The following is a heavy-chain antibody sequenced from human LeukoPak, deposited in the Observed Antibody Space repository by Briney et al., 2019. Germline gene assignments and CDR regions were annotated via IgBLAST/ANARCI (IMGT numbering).Heavy chain of an antibody. CDR3: ARGGIVGATDLRGWFDP. D-gene: IGHD1-26*01. CDR2: INPSGGST. Sequence: GASVKVSCKASGYTFTSYYMHWVRQAPGQGLEWMGIINPSGGSTSYAQKFQGRVTMTRDMSTSTVYMELSSLRSEDTAVYYCARGGIVGATDLRGWFDPWGQGTLVTVSS. J-gene: IGHJ5*02. V-gene: IGHV1-46*01. CDR1: GYTFTSYY.